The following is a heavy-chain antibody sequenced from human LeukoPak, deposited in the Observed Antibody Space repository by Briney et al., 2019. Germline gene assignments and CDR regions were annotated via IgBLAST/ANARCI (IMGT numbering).Heavy chain of an antibody. CDR2: IYDSGST. CDR1: GGSISSGGYY. J-gene: IGHJ3*02. D-gene: IGHD3-3*01. Sequence: SETLSLTCTVSGGSISSGGYYWSWIRQPPGKGLEWIGYIYDSGSTYYNPSHKSRVTISVDRSKNQFSLKLSSVTAADTAVYYCARADEEITIFGVPYDAFDIWGQGTMVTVSS. CDR3: ARADEEITIFGVPYDAFDI. V-gene: IGHV4-30-2*01.